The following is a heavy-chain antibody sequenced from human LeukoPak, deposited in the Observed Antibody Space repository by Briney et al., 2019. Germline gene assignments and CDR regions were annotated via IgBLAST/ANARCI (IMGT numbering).Heavy chain of an antibody. CDR1: GFTFDDYG. CDR3: ARDGYYYYYMDV. J-gene: IGHJ6*03. V-gene: IGHV3-21*01. Sequence: GGSLRLSCAASGFTFDDYGMSWVRHAPGKGLEWVSSISSSSSYIYYADSVKGRFTISRDNAKNSLYLQMNSLRAEDTAVYYCARDGYYYYYMDVWGKGTTVTVSS. CDR2: ISSSSSYI.